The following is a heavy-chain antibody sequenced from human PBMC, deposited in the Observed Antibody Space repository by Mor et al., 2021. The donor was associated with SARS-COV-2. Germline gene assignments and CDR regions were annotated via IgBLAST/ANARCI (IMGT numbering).Heavy chain of an antibody. CDR3: ARYQLPKGGLDY. Sequence: KSRVTISVDTSKNQFSLKLSSVTAADPAVYYCARYQLPKGGLDYWGQGTLVTVSS. D-gene: IGHD2-2*01. V-gene: IGHV4-39*01. J-gene: IGHJ4*02.